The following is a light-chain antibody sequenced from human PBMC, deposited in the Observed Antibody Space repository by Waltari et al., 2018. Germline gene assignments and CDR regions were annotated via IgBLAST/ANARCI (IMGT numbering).Light chain of an antibody. V-gene: IGKV3-15*01. J-gene: IGKJ1*01. Sequence: EVLMTQSPATLYVSPGERVTLSCRASESIGSNLGWYQQRPGQAPRLLIFEATTRTTGIPARCSASGSGTEFALAISDLQSEDFAVYYCHQYDKWPQTFGPGTKV. CDR2: EAT. CDR3: HQYDKWPQT. CDR1: ESIGSN.